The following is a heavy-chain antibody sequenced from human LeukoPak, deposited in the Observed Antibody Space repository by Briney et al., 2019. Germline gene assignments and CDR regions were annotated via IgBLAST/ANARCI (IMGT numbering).Heavy chain of an antibody. CDR3: AKDFCSTSCYEAY. Sequence: GGSLRLSCAASGFTFSNAWMSWVRQAPGRALEWVAFIRHDGNSKHYADSVTGRFTISRDNSKNTLYLQMNSLRPEDTAVYYCAKDFCSTSCYEAYWGQGTLVTVSS. CDR1: GFTFSNAW. J-gene: IGHJ4*02. CDR2: IRHDGNSK. D-gene: IGHD2-2*01. V-gene: IGHV3-30*02.